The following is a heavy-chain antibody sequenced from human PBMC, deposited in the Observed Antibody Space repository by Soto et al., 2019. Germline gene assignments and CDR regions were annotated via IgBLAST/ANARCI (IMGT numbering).Heavy chain of an antibody. V-gene: IGHV1-69*13. Sequence: SVKVSCKASGGTFSSYAISWVRQAPGQGLEWMGGIIPIFGTANYAQKFQGRVTITADESTSTAYMELSSLRSEDTAVYYCASHNSSSWYLYLYWGQGTLVTVSS. CDR1: GGTFSSYA. J-gene: IGHJ4*02. CDR2: IIPIFGTA. D-gene: IGHD6-13*01. CDR3: ASHNSSSWYLYLY.